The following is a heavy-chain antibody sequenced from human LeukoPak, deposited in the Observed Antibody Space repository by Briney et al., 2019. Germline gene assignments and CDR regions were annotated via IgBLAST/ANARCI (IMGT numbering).Heavy chain of an antibody. D-gene: IGHD5-12*01. CDR1: GGSISSTSYY. CDR3: ARPQGVASVWDFEY. V-gene: IGHV4-39*01. Sequence: PSETLSLTCTVSGGSISSTSYYWGWIRQPPGKGLEWIGSIYYSGSTYYNPSLKSRVTISVDTSKNQFSLKVRSVTAADTAVYYCARPQGVASVWDFEYWGQGTLVTVSS. CDR2: IYYSGST. J-gene: IGHJ4*02.